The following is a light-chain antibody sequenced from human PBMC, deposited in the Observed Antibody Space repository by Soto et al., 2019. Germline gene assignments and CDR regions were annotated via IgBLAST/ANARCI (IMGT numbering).Light chain of an antibody. J-gene: IGKJ1*01. CDR3: QQYGSSIT. V-gene: IGKV3-20*01. CDR1: QSVSSSY. Sequence: VVLTQSPATLSLSPGERATLSCRASQSVSSSYLAWYQQKPGQAPRLLIYGASSRATGIPDRFSGSGSGTDFTLTISRLEPEDFAVYYCQQYGSSITFGQGTKVDIK. CDR2: GAS.